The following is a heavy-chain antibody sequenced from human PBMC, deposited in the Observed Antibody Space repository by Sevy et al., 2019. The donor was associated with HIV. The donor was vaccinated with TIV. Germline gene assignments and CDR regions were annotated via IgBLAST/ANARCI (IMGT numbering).Heavy chain of an antibody. V-gene: IGHV3-30*04. CDR3: ARFVGYCSGGRCSIIDF. CDR1: GFSLSDHA. D-gene: IGHD2-15*01. CDR2: ISYNGRNQ. J-gene: IGHJ4*02. Sequence: GGSLRLSCAASGFSLSDHAVSWVRQTPGKGLEWLAVISYNGRNQYYADSVKDRFTISKDDSKNTFYLQLNSLRAEDTAVYYCARFVGYCSGGRCSIIDFWGQGTLVTVSS.